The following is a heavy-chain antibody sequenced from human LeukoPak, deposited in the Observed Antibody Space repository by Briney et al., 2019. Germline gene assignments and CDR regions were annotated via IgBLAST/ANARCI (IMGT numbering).Heavy chain of an antibody. V-gene: IGHV4-31*03. J-gene: IGHJ5*02. D-gene: IGHD3-22*01. CDR1: SGSISSGGYY. CDR2: IYYSGST. CDR3: ASGGDYYDSSGYIGLFDP. Sequence: SQTLSLTCTVSSGSISSGGYYWSWIRQHPGKGLEWMGYIYYSGSTYYTPSLKSRVTISVDTSKNQFSLKLSSVTAAATAVYYCASGGDYYDSSGYIGLFDPWGQGTLVTVSS.